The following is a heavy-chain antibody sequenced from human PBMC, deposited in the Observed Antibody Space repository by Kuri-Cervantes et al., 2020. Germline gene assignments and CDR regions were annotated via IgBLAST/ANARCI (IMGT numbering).Heavy chain of an antibody. Sequence: ASVKVSCKASGYTFTSYYMHWVRQAPGQGLEWMGIINPSGGSTSYAQKFQGRVTMTRDTSTSTVYMELSSLRSEDTAVYYCARSARGVIITQPRDYWGQGTLVTGSS. J-gene: IGHJ4*02. CDR1: GYTFTSYY. V-gene: IGHV1-46*01. D-gene: IGHD3-10*01. CDR2: INPSGGST. CDR3: ARSARGVIITQPRDY.